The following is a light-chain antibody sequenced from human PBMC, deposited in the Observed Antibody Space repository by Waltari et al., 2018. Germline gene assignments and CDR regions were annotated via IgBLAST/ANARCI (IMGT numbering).Light chain of an antibody. CDR1: PSDVGGYNY. Sequence: QSALTQPRPVSGSPGQSVTISCTGTPSDVGGYNYVSWYQQHPGKAPKLLIYDVTERPSGVPDRFSGSKSGNTASLTISGLQAEDEADYYCCSYAGTYTLYVFGTGTKVTVL. CDR2: DVT. CDR3: CSYAGTYTLYV. J-gene: IGLJ1*01. V-gene: IGLV2-11*01.